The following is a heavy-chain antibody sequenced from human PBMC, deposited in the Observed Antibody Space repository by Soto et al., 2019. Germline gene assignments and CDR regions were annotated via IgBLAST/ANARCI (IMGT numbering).Heavy chain of an antibody. CDR1: GGSSSSGDYY. CDR2: ISYSGST. Sequence: PSETLSLTCTVSGGSSSSGDYYWSWLRQHPGKGLGWIGYISYSGSTYDTPTLKSRLTMSVDASRNQFYLRLTSVTAADTAVYYCARDRRQQLDVDYWGQGTLVTVSS. D-gene: IGHD6-13*01. CDR3: ARDRRQQLDVDY. V-gene: IGHV4-31*03. J-gene: IGHJ4*02.